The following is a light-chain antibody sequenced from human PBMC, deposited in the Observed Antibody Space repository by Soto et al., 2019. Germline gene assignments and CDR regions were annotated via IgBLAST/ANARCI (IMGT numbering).Light chain of an antibody. CDR3: QQFGSSPRYS. Sequence: EIVLTQSPGTLSLSPGEGATLSCRASQSVSSSYLAWYQQKPGQAPRLLIYGASSRATGTPDRFSGSGSGTDFTLTISRLEPEDFALYYCQQFGSSPRYSFGPGTKLEIK. CDR1: QSVSSSY. J-gene: IGKJ2*03. CDR2: GAS. V-gene: IGKV3-20*01.